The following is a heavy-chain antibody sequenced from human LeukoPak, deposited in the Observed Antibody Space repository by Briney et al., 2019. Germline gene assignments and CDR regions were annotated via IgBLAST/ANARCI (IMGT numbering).Heavy chain of an antibody. CDR3: AKVPSSVRGRDAFDI. D-gene: IGHD3-10*01. CDR2: ISGSGSTT. V-gene: IGHV3-23*01. CDR1: GFTFTSYA. J-gene: IGHJ3*02. Sequence: GGSLRLSCAASGFTFTSYAMSWVRQAPGKGLEWVSAISGSGSTTYYADSVKGRFTISRDNSKNTLYLQMNSLSAEDTAVYYCAKVPSSVRGRDAFDIWGQGTMVTVSS.